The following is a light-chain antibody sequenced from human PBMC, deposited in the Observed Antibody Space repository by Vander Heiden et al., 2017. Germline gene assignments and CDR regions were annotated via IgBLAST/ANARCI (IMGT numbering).Light chain of an antibody. Sequence: DIQMTQSPSSLSASVGDRVTITCQASQDISNYLNWYQQKPGKAPKLLIYDASNLETGVPSRFSGSGSGTDFTLTISSLQPEDIATYYCQQYDNPPLTFGGGTKVEIK. CDR2: DAS. J-gene: IGKJ4*01. CDR3: QQYDNPPLT. CDR1: QDISNY. V-gene: IGKV1-33*01.